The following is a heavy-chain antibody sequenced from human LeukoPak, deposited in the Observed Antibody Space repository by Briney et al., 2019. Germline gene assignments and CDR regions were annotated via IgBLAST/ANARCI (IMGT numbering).Heavy chain of an antibody. V-gene: IGHV3-66*01. Sequence: PGGSLRLSCAASGFTVSSNYMSWVRQAPGKGLEWVSVIYSGGSTYYADSVKGRFTISRDNSKNTLYLQMNNLRAEDTAVYYCARAGGTEITYLYSYYFDYWGQGTLVTVSS. CDR2: IYSGGST. D-gene: IGHD3-10*01. J-gene: IGHJ4*02. CDR3: ARAGGTEITYLYSYYFDY. CDR1: GFTVSSNY.